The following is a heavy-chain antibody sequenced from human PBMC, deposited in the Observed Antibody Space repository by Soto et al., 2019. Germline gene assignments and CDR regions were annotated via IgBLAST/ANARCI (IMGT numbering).Heavy chain of an antibody. D-gene: IGHD3-9*01. J-gene: IGHJ6*03. Sequence: QVQLVQSGAEVKKPGASVKVSCKASGYTFTSYGISWVRQAPGQGLEWMGWISAYNGNTNYAQKLQGRVTMTTDTSTTTAYMELRSLRSDDPAVYYCASQTPSLLRYFDWSDYYYYYMDVWCKGTTVTVSS. V-gene: IGHV1-18*01. CDR1: GYTFTSYG. CDR3: ASQTPSLLRYFDWSDYYYYYMDV. CDR2: ISAYNGNT.